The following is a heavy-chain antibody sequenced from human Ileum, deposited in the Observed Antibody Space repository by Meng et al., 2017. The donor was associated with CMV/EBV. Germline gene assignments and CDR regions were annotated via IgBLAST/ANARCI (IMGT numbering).Heavy chain of an antibody. CDR3: ARTGETEDIVVVPAAIPGFDY. Sequence: ASVKDSCKASGYTFTGYYMHWVRQAPGQGLEWMGWINPNSGDTNYAQKFQGRVTMTRDTSISTAYMELSRLRSDDTALYYCARTGETEDIVVVPAAIPGFDYWGQGTLVTVSS. J-gene: IGHJ4*02. CDR1: GYTFTGYY. D-gene: IGHD2-2*01. CDR2: INPNSGDT. V-gene: IGHV1-2*02.